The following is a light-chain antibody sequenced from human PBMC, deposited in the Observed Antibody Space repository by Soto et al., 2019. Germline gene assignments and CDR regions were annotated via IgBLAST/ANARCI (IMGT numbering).Light chain of an antibody. CDR2: EVS. V-gene: IGLV2-8*01. Sequence: QSALTQPPSASGSPGQSVTISCTGTSSDVGGYNYVSWYQQHPGKAPKLMIYEVSKRPTGVPDRFSGSKSGNTASLIVSGLQAEDEADYYCSSYAGSDYYVFGTGTKLTVL. CDR1: SSDVGGYNY. CDR3: SSYAGSDYYV. J-gene: IGLJ1*01.